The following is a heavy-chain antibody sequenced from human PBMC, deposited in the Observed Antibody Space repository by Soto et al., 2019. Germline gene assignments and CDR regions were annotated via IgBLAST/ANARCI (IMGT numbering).Heavy chain of an antibody. J-gene: IGHJ4*02. CDR3: ANAPAIVLVPAALGGDY. CDR2: ISYDGSNK. Sequence: QVQLVESGGGVVQPGRSLRLSCAASGFTFSSYGMHWVRQAPGKGLEWVAVISYDGSNKYYADSVKGRFTISRDNSKKTMYLQRSRMRAEDTAVYYCANAPAIVLVPAALGGDYWGQGTLVTVSS. V-gene: IGHV3-30*18. CDR1: GFTFSSYG. D-gene: IGHD2-2*01.